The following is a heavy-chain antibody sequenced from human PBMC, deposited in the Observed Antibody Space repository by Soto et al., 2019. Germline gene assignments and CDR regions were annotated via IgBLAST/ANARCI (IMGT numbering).Heavy chain of an antibody. V-gene: IGHV3-21*01. D-gene: IGHD3-22*01. CDR2: ISSSSSYI. CDR1: GFTFSSYA. J-gene: IGHJ4*02. CDR3: ARDYYGAMPGEFDY. Sequence: GGSLRLSCAASGFTFSSYAMSWVRQAPGKGLEWVSSISSSSSYIYYADSVKGRFTISRDNAKNSLYLQMNSLRAEDTAVYYCARDYYGAMPGEFDYWGQGTLVTVSS.